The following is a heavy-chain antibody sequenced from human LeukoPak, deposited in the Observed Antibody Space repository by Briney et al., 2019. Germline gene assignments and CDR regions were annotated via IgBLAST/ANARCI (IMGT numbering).Heavy chain of an antibody. CDR1: GYTFTGYY. CDR3: ARGITIFGVVLPYNWFDP. V-gene: IGHV1-2*02. CDR2: INPNSGGT. J-gene: IGHJ5*02. D-gene: IGHD3-3*01. Sequence: EASVKVSCKASGYTFTGYYMHWVRQAPGQGLEWMGWINPNSGGTNYAQKFQGRVTMTRDTSISTAYMELSRLRSDDTAVYYCARGITIFGVVLPYNWFDPWGQGTLVTVSS.